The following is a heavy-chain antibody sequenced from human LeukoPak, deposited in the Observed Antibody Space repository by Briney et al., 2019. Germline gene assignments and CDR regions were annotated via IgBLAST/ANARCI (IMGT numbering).Heavy chain of an antibody. J-gene: IGHJ4*02. CDR3: AGMQYSSSWAAFDY. CDR1: GFTFSSYS. D-gene: IGHD6-13*01. Sequence: GGSLRLSCAASGFTFSSYSMNWVRQAPGKGLEWVSSISSSSSYIYYADSLKGRFTISRDNAKNSLYLQMNSLGAEDTAVYYCAGMQYSSSWAAFDYWGQGTLVIVSS. CDR2: ISSSSSYI. V-gene: IGHV3-21*06.